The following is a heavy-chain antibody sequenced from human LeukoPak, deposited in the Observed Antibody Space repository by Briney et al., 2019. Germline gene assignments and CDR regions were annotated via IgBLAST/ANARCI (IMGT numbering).Heavy chain of an antibody. CDR1: GYSFTSYW. D-gene: IGHD3-16*02. CDR2: IYPGDSDT. Sequence: GESLKISCKGSGYSFTSYWIGWVRQMPGKGLEWMGIIYPGDSDTRYSPSFQGQVTISADKSISTAYLQWSSLKASDTAMYYCARGYYDYVWGSYQDYYGMDVWGQGTTVTVS. J-gene: IGHJ6*02. V-gene: IGHV5-51*01. CDR3: ARGYYDYVWGSYQDYYGMDV.